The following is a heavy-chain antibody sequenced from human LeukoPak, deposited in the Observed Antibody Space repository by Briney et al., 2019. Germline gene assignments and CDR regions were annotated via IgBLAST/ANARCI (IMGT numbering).Heavy chain of an antibody. Sequence: PGGSLRLSCAVSGFTFSSYWVNWARQAPGKGLEWVASINHNGNVNYYVDSVKGRFTISRDNAKNSLYLQMSNLRAEDTAVYFCARGGGLDVWGQGATVTVSS. D-gene: IGHD3-16*01. CDR3: ARGGGLDV. J-gene: IGHJ6*02. CDR1: GFTFSSYW. V-gene: IGHV3-7*03. CDR2: INHNGNVN.